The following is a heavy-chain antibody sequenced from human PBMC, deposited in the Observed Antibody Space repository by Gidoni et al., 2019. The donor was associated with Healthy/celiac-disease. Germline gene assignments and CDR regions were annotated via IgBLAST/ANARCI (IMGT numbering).Heavy chain of an antibody. CDR1: GFTFSSYA. J-gene: IGHJ4*02. CDR2: ISGSGGST. Sequence: EVQLLESGGGLVQPGGSLRLSCAASGFTFSSYAMSWVRQAPGKGLEWVSAISGSGGSTYYADSVKGRFTISRAEDTAVYYCAKDWATLRYLDWPRLAPAGFDYWGQGTLVTVSS. V-gene: IGHV3-23*01. CDR3: APAGFDY. D-gene: IGHD3-9*01.